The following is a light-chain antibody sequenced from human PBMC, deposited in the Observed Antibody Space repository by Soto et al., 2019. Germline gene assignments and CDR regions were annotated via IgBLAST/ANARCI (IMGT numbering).Light chain of an antibody. CDR2: DTS. CDR1: HDIGTY. CDR3: RHFESVPLT. J-gene: IGKJ4*01. Sequence: DVQMTQSPSSLSASVGDRVTITCQASHDIGTYLNWYQHKPGQAPKLLIIDTSHLATGVPARFSGSGSDPYFPFTITNLPDEDVAADYGRHFESVPLTFGGGTHVEI. V-gene: IGKV1-33*01.